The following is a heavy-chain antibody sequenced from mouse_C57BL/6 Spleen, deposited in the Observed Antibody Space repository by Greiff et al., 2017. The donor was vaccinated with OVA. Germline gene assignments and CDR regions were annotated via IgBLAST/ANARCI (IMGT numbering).Heavy chain of an antibody. D-gene: IGHD1-1*01. Sequence: EVQGVESGPSLVRPSQTLSLTCTVTGFSINSDCYWIWIRQFPGNKLEYIGYTFYSGITYFNPSLESRTYITRDTSKNQFSLKLSSVTTEDTATYYCAREDYGSSYGYFDVWGTGTTVTVSS. CDR3: AREDYGSSYGYFDV. J-gene: IGHJ1*03. CDR2: TFYSGIT. CDR1: GFSINSDCY. V-gene: IGHV3-3*01.